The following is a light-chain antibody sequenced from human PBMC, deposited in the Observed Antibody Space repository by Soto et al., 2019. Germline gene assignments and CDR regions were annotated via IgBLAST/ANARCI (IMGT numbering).Light chain of an antibody. Sequence: QSALTQPPSASGSPGQSVTISCTGTSSDVGGYNSVSWYQQHPGKAPKLILYAVSERPSGVPDRFSGSKSGNTASLTVSGLQAEDEADYYCNSFAGSNNLSVFGTGTKVTVL. J-gene: IGLJ1*01. CDR2: AVS. CDR1: SSDVGGYNS. V-gene: IGLV2-8*01. CDR3: NSFAGSNNLSV.